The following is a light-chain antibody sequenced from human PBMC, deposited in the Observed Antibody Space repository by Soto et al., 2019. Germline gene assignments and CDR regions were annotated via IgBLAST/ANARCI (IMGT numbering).Light chain of an antibody. J-gene: IGKJ4*01. Sequence: AIQLTQSPSSLSASVGDRVTITCRASQAINTALAWYQQKPGMPPKLLIFDASSLAGGVPSRFSGRGSGTDFTLTISSLQPEDFATYYCQQANSFPLTFGGGTKVDIK. CDR2: DAS. CDR3: QQANSFPLT. V-gene: IGKV1-13*02. CDR1: QAINTA.